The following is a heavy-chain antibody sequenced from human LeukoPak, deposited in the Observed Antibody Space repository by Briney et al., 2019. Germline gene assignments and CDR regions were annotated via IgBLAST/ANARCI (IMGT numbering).Heavy chain of an antibody. D-gene: IGHD3-3*01. CDR2: IYHSGST. CDR1: AYSISSGFY. Sequence: SETLSLTCTVSAYSISSGFYWGWIRQPPGKGPEWIGSIYHSGSTNYNPSLKSRVTISVDTSKNQFSLKLSSATAADTAVYYCARGLGYDFWSGYHSLDMDVWGKGTTVTVSS. J-gene: IGHJ6*03. V-gene: IGHV4-38-2*02. CDR3: ARGLGYDFWSGYHSLDMDV.